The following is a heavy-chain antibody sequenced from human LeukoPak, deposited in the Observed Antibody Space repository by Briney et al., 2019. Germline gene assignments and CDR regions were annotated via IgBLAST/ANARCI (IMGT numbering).Heavy chain of an antibody. D-gene: IGHD7-27*01. Sequence: TGGSLRLSCAASGFTFSTYTMNWVRQAPGKGLEWVSSITSSSSYIYYADSVKGRFTISRDNAKNTLYLQMNSLRVEDTAVYYCATDLGWGQGTLVTVSS. CDR1: GFTFSTYT. V-gene: IGHV3-21*01. J-gene: IGHJ4*02. CDR2: ITSSSSYI. CDR3: ATDLG.